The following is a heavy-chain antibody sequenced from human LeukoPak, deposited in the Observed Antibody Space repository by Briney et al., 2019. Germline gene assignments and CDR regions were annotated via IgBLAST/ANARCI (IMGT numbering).Heavy chain of an antibody. V-gene: IGHV3-23*01. CDR1: GFTLNSHA. Sequence: GGSLRLSCAASGFTLNSHAMYWVRQAPGKGLEWVSGIVGSGGSSYYAESVRGRFTISRDNSKNTVYMQMNSLRDEDTAVYYCAKTTFGYSSGRSPGWPVDYWGQGTVVTVSS. J-gene: IGHJ4*02. D-gene: IGHD6-19*01. CDR2: IVGSGGSS. CDR3: AKTTFGYSSGRSPGWPVDY.